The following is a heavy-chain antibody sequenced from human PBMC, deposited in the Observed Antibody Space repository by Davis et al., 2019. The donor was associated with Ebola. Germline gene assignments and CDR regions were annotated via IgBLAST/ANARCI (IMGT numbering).Heavy chain of an antibody. Sequence: PSETLSLTCTVSGGSISSSYWRWIRQPPGKGLEWIGCIYYSGSTNYNPSLKRRVTISVDTSKNQFSLKLISVTAADTAVYYCARLLDFWSGYYYYYYIDVWGKGTTVTVSS. CDR1: GGSISSSY. J-gene: IGHJ6*03. CDR2: IYYSGST. CDR3: ARLLDFWSGYYYYYYIDV. D-gene: IGHD3-3*01. V-gene: IGHV4-59*08.